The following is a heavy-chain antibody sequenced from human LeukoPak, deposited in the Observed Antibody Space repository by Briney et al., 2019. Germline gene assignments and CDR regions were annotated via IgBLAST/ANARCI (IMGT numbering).Heavy chain of an antibody. D-gene: IGHD3-3*01. J-gene: IGHJ4*02. V-gene: IGHV3-7*01. CDR1: GFTFTAYA. CDR3: ASMVDYDFWSGLDY. CDR2: IHDDGIVT. Sequence: GGSLRLSCAASGFTFTAYAMSWFRQTPEKGLEWVANIHDDGIVTHYVDSVKGRFTISRDNAKNSLYLQMNSLRAEDTAVYYCASMVDYDFWSGLDYWGQGTLVTVSS.